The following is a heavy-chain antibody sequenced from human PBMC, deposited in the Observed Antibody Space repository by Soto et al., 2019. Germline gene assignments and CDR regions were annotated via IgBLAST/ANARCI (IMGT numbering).Heavy chain of an antibody. Sequence: GGSLRLSCTASGFTFGDYAMSWFRQAPGKGLEWVGFIRSKAYGGTTEYAASVKGRFTISRDDSKSIAYLQMNSLKIEDTAVYYCTRDFYYGSGDYWGQGTLVNVSS. D-gene: IGHD3-10*01. V-gene: IGHV3-49*03. J-gene: IGHJ4*02. CDR1: GFTFGDYA. CDR3: TRDFYYGSGDY. CDR2: IRSKAYGGTT.